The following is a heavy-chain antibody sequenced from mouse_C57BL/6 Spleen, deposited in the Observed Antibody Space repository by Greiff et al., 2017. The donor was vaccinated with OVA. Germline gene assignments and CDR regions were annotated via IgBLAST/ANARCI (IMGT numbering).Heavy chain of an antibody. CDR3: ARDYDGIDY. J-gene: IGHJ2*02. D-gene: IGHD2-4*01. Sequence: EVQLQQSGPELVKPGASVKISCKASGYTFTDYYMTWVKQSPGKSLEWIGEINPDDGTTNYNQKFKGQSTLTVDQSSSTAYMQLNSLTSEDSAVYYCARDYDGIDYWGQGTSLTVSS. V-gene: IGHV1-39*01. CDR1: GYTFTDYY. CDR2: INPDDGTT.